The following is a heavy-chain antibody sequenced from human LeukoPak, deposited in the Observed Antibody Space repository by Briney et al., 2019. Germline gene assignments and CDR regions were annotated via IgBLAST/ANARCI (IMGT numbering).Heavy chain of an antibody. CDR1: GGSFSGYY. Sequence: SETLSLTCTVYGGSFSGYYWSWIRQPPGKGLEWIGEINHSGSTNYNPSLKSRVTISVDTSKNQFSLKLSSVTAADTAVYYCARRGSSSWRGWFDPWGQGTLVTVSS. CDR3: ARRGSSSWRGWFDP. J-gene: IGHJ5*02. V-gene: IGHV4-34*01. CDR2: INHSGST. D-gene: IGHD6-13*01.